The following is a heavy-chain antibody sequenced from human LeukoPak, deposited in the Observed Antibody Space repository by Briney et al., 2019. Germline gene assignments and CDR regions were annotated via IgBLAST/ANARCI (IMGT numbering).Heavy chain of an antibody. CDR2: IIPIFGTA. CDR1: GGTFSSYA. D-gene: IGHD3-10*01. J-gene: IGHJ6*03. V-gene: IGHV1-69*05. Sequence: SVKVSCKASGGTFSSYAISWVRQAPGQGLEWMGGIIPIFGTANYAQKFQGRVTITTDESTSTAYMELSSLRSEDTAVYYCAAHGSMVRGVIRYYYYMDVWGKGTTVTVS. CDR3: AAHGSMVRGVIRYYYYMDV.